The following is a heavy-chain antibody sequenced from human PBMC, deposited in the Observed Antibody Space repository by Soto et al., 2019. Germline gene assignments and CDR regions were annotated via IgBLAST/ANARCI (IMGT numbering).Heavy chain of an antibody. V-gene: IGHV3-30*18. CDR3: ANSYDLWSGYRLDY. Sequence: QVQLVESGGGVVQPGRSLRLSCAASGFTFSSYGMHWVRQAPGKGLEWVAVISYDGSNKYYADSVKGRFTISRDNSKNTLYLQMNSLRAEDTAVYYCANSYDLWSGYRLDYWGQGTLVTVSS. CDR1: GFTFSSYG. D-gene: IGHD3-3*01. J-gene: IGHJ4*02. CDR2: ISYDGSNK.